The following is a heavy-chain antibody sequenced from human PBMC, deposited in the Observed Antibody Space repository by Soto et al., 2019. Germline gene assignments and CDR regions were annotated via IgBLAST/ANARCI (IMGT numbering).Heavy chain of an antibody. CDR2: IHYSGST. V-gene: IGHV4-59*12. J-gene: IGHJ5*02. CDR3: ARGGHSSGWYWWFDP. D-gene: IGHD6-19*01. Sequence: KPSETLSLTCTVSGGSISSYYWSWIRQPPGKGLEWIGYIHYSGSTNYNPSLKSRVTISVDTSKNQFSLKLSSVTAADTAVYYCARGGHSSGWYWWFDPWGQGTLVTVSS. CDR1: GGSISSYY.